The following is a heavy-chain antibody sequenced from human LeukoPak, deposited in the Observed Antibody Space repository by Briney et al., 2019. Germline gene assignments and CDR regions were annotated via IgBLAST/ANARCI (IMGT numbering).Heavy chain of an antibody. V-gene: IGHV3-23*01. J-gene: IGHJ6*02. CDR3: ARDLHYYVAMAV. CDR1: GFTFSAYA. D-gene: IGHD3-10*02. CDR2: IGSDNKP. Sequence: GGSLRLSCEASGFTFSAYAMTWVRQAPGQGLEWVSSIGSDNKPHYSESVKGRFAISTDNSNSMLFLQLNSLRAADTALYYCARDLHYYVAMAVWGEGTTVTVS.